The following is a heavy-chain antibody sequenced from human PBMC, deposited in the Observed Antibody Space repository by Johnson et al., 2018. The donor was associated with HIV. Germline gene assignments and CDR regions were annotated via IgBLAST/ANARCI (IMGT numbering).Heavy chain of an antibody. CDR3: ANGHYYDSIGYHDAFDL. CDR2: ISWDGGST. Sequence: VQLVESGGGLVQPGGSLRLSCAASGFTFSSYAMSWVRQAPGKGLEWVSLISWDGGSTYYADSVKGRFTISRDNSKNSLYLQMNSLRAEDTALYYCANGHYYDSIGYHDAFDLWGQGTMVIVSS. CDR1: GFTFSSYA. V-gene: IGHV3-43D*03. J-gene: IGHJ3*01. D-gene: IGHD3-22*01.